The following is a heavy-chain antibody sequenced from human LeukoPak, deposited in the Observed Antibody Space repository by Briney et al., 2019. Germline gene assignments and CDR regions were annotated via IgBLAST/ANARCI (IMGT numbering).Heavy chain of an antibody. Sequence: GGSLRLSCAASGFTFSSYGMGWVRQAPGKGLEWVSSISGNGGSTYYADSVKGRFTISRDNSKNTLYLQMNSLTAEDTAVYYCAKDHYYGGKGWYFDLWGRGTLVTVSS. CDR3: AKDHYYGGKGWYFDL. CDR2: ISGNGGST. CDR1: GFTFSSYG. V-gene: IGHV3-23*01. D-gene: IGHD4-23*01. J-gene: IGHJ2*01.